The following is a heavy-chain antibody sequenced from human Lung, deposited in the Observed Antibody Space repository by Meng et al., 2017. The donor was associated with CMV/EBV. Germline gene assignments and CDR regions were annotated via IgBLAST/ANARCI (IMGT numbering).Heavy chain of an antibody. J-gene: IGHJ4*02. CDR3: ARLVAVSREGHFDY. CDR1: GYTLTGYN. V-gene: IGHV1-2*02. CDR2: INPKSGGT. D-gene: IGHD5-24*01. Sequence: ASGYTLTGYNMHWVRQAPGQGLEGMGWINPKSGGTKYAQKFQGRVNMTRDTSISTAYMELSRLRSDDTAVFYCARLVAVSREGHFDYWGQGTLVTVSS.